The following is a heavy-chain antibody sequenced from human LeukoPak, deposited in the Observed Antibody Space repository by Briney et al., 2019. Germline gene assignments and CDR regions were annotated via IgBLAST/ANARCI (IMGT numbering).Heavy chain of an antibody. CDR3: ARDWPGVG. V-gene: IGHV3-53*05. D-gene: IGHD3-10*01. CDR2: INSGGST. Sequence: GGSLRLSXAASGFTVSSNYMSWVRQAPGKGLEWVSVINSGGSTYYAESVKGRFTISTDNSKNTLYLQMNSLRAEDTAAYYCARDWPGVGWGQGTLVTVSS. J-gene: IGHJ4*02. CDR1: GFTVSSNY.